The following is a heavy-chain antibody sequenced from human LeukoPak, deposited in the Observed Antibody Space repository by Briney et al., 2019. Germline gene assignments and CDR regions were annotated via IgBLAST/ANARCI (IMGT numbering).Heavy chain of an antibody. CDR1: GGSISSYY. Sequence: SETLSLTCTVSGGSISSYYWSWIRQPPGKGLEWIGYIYYSGSTNYNPSLKSRVTISVDTSKNQFSLKLSSVTAADTAVYYCARGHSGWYYFDYWGQGTLVTVSS. CDR2: IYYSGST. V-gene: IGHV4-59*01. J-gene: IGHJ4*02. D-gene: IGHD6-19*01. CDR3: ARGHSGWYYFDY.